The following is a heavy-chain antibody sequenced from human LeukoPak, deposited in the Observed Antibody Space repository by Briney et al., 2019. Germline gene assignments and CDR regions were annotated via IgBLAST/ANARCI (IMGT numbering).Heavy chain of an antibody. CDR1: GFTFSNAW. CDR2: IKSKTDGGTT. D-gene: IGHD2-15*01. CDR3: TTLRLDIVVVVAAYYFDY. V-gene: IGHV3-15*01. J-gene: IGHJ4*02. Sequence: GGSLRLSCAASGFTFSNAWMSWVRQAPRKGLEWVGRIKSKTDGGTTDYAAPVKGRFTISRDDSKNTLYLQMNSLKTEDTAVYYCTTLRLDIVVVVAAYYFDYWGQGTLVTVSS.